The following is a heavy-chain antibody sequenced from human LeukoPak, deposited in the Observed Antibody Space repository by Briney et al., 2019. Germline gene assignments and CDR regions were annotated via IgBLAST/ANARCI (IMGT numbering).Heavy chain of an antibody. CDR3: VRDRELTY. D-gene: IGHD1-26*01. Sequence: AETLSLTCTVSSGSISIYYWSWIRQHPGKGLEWIGYIYNSGSTNYNPSHRSRVTISVDTSKNQFSLKLNSVTAADTAVYYCVRDRELTYWSQGTLVTVSS. CDR2: IYNSGST. CDR1: SGSISIYY. J-gene: IGHJ4*02. V-gene: IGHV4-59*01.